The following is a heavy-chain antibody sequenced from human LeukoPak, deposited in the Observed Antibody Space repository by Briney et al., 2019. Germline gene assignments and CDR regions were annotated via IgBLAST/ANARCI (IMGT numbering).Heavy chain of an antibody. D-gene: IGHD3-3*01. V-gene: IGHV3-7*01. CDR3: ARDAFSRISVFGVVSDAFDI. Sequence: GGSLRLCCAASGFTFSSYWMSWVRQAPGKGPEWVANIKQDGGEKYYVDSVKGRFTISRDNAKNSLYPQMNSLRAEDTAVYYCARDAFSRISVFGVVSDAFDIWGQGTMVTVSS. CDR1: GFTFSSYW. CDR2: IKQDGGEK. J-gene: IGHJ3*02.